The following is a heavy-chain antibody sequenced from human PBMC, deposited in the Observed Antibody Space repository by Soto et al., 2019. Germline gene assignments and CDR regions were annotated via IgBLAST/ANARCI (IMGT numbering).Heavy chain of an antibody. J-gene: IGHJ6*03. CDR2: IIPIFGTA. D-gene: IGHD2-15*01. CDR1: GGTFSSYA. V-gene: IGHV1-69*13. Sequence: SVKVSCKASGGTFSSYAISWVRQAPGQGLEWMGGIIPIFGTANYAQKFQGRVTITADESTSTAYMELSSLRSEDTAVYYFSRGVVVVVAATLSDYYYMDVWGKGTTVTVSS. CDR3: SRGVVVVVAATLSDYYYMDV.